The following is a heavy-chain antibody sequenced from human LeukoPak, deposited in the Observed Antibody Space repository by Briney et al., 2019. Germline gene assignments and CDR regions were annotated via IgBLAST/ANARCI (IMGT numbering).Heavy chain of an antibody. CDR3: ARRSGLAVVGT. CDR2: INHSGST. J-gene: IGHJ5*02. V-gene: IGHV4-34*01. Sequence: ASETLSLTCAVHGGSFSGYSSRWIRQPPGKGLEWIGEINHSGSTNYNPSLKSRVTISVDTSKNQGSLKLSSVTAADTAVYYCARRSGLAVVGTWGQGTLVTVSS. CDR1: GGSFSGYS. D-gene: IGHD6-19*01.